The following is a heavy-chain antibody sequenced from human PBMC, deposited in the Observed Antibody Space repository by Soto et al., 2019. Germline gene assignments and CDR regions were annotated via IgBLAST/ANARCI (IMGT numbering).Heavy chain of an antibody. CDR3: ARDLRPGGSTSSFDL. Sequence: QVQLVQSGAEVKKPGSSVKVSCKASGGTFSSYAISWVRQAPGQGLEWMGGIIPIFGTANYAQKFQGRVTITADESTSTAYMELSSLRSEDTAVYYYARDLRPGGSTSSFDLWGRGTLVTVSS. CDR1: GGTFSSYA. D-gene: IGHD3-16*01. CDR2: IIPIFGTA. V-gene: IGHV1-69*01. J-gene: IGHJ2*01.